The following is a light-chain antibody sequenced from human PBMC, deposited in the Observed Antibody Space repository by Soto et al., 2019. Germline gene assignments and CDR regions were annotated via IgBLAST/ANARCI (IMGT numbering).Light chain of an antibody. V-gene: IGLV2-11*01. Sequence: QSVLTQPRSVSGSPGQSITISCTGTSSDVGGYNYVSWYRQHPGKAPKLMIYDVSTRPSGVPDRFSGSKSGNTASLTISGLQAEDEADYYCCSYAGSYTHYVFGTGTKLTVL. CDR3: CSYAGSYTHYV. CDR2: DVS. J-gene: IGLJ1*01. CDR1: SSDVGGYNY.